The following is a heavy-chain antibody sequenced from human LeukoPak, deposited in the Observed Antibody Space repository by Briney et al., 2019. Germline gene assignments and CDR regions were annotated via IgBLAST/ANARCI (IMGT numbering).Heavy chain of an antibody. Sequence: GGSLRLSCAASGFTFSTYWMTWVRQAPGKGLEWVANIKQDGSEKHYVDSVKGRFTISRDNAKNSLYLQMNSLGAEDTAVYYCARRGTSSSWAHFDYWGQGTLVTVSS. V-gene: IGHV3-7*05. CDR1: GFTFSTYW. J-gene: IGHJ4*02. CDR3: ARRGTSSSWAHFDY. CDR2: IKQDGSEK. D-gene: IGHD6-13*01.